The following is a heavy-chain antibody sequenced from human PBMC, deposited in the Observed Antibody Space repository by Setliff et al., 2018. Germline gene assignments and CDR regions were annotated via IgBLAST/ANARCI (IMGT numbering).Heavy chain of an antibody. CDR3: ARATEKFGLYSSSSNPFDI. CDR2: IYYSGST. D-gene: IGHD6-6*01. CDR1: GGSISSSIYY. J-gene: IGHJ3*02. Sequence: PSETLSLTCTVSGGSISSSIYYWGWIRQPPGKGLEWIGSIYYSGSTYYNPSLKSRVTISVDTSKNQFSLKLSSVTAADTAMYYCARATEKFGLYSSSSNPFDIWGQGTMVTVSS. V-gene: IGHV4-39*07.